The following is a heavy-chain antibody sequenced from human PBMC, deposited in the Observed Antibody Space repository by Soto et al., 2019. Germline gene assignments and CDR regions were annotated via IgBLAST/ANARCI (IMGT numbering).Heavy chain of an antibody. CDR2: ISYDGNKK. D-gene: IGHD6-19*01. CDR1: GFTFRVYG. J-gene: IGHJ4*02. CDR3: AQEAPGGWHFFDT. V-gene: IGHV3-30*18. Sequence: GGSLRLSGYASGFTFRVYGMPWVRQAPGKGLEWVADISYDGNKKYYTDSVKGRFTISRDNSKNTLYLQMNSLRTEDTALYYCAQEAPGGWHFFDTWGQGTLVTVSS.